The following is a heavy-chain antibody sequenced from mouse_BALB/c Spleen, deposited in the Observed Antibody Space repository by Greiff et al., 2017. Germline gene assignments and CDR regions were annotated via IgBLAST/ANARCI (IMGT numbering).Heavy chain of an antibody. D-gene: IGHD1-2*01. J-gene: IGHJ2*01. CDR1: GFTFSSFG. Sequence: EVKVVESGGGLVQPGGSRKLSCAASGFTFSSFGMHWVRQAPEKGLEWVAYISSGSSTIYYADTVKGRFTISRDNPKNTLFLQMTSLRSEDTAMYYCARSAVHYYGYVDYWGQGTTLTVSS. CDR2: ISSGSSTI. CDR3: ARSAVHYYGYVDY. V-gene: IGHV5-17*02.